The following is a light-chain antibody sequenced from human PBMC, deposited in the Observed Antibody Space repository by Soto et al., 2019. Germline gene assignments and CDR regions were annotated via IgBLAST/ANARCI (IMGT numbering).Light chain of an antibody. CDR2: GAT. CDR1: QSVMYN. J-gene: IGKJ4*02. CDR3: LQYHNLWA. Sequence: EIVLTQSPATLSVSPGERATLSCRASQSVMYNLAWYQQKPGQAPRLLVYGATTRATDAPPRFRGSGSGTEFSLTISSLQSEDFAVYSCLQYHNLWAFGRGTQVEIK. V-gene: IGKV3-15*01.